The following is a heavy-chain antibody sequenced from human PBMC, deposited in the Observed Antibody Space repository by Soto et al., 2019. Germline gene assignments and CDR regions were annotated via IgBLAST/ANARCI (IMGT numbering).Heavy chain of an antibody. Sequence: QVQLVESGGGVVQPGTSLTLSCAASGFDFSNFVMHWVRQAPGKGLECVAVIWYDASHEYYGDSVQGRFTISRDNSKHLLYLQMNSLRAEDTAVYYCAREGGEEWIDYYYYGMDVWGHGTTVTVSS. J-gene: IGHJ6*02. CDR3: AREGGEEWIDYYYYGMDV. V-gene: IGHV3-33*01. D-gene: IGHD3-3*01. CDR2: IWYDASHE. CDR1: GFDFSNFV.